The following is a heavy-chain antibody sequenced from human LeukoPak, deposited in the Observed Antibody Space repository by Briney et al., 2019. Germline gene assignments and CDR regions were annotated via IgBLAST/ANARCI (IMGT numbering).Heavy chain of an antibody. Sequence: PSETLSLTCTVSGGSISSRSYYWSWIRQPAGKGLEWIGRIYTSGSTNYNPSLKSRVTISVDTSKNQFSLKLSSVTAADTAVYYCARWVGSSPSFDYWGQGTLVTVSS. CDR2: IYTSGST. J-gene: IGHJ4*02. CDR3: ARWVGSSPSFDY. CDR1: GGSISSRSYY. V-gene: IGHV4-61*02. D-gene: IGHD3-10*01.